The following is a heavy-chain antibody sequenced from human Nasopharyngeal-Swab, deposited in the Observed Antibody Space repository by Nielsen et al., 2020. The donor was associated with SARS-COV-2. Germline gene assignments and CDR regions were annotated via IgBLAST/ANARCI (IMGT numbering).Heavy chain of an antibody. J-gene: IGHJ4*02. CDR2: IYYSGST. Sequence: SETLSLTRTVSGGSISSSSYYWGWIRQPPGKGLEWIGSIYYSGSTYYNPSLKSRVTISVDTSKNQFSLKLSSVTAADTAVYYCARQDTAMVAFDYWGQGTLVTVSS. CDR1: GGSISSSSYY. V-gene: IGHV4-39*01. D-gene: IGHD5-18*01. CDR3: ARQDTAMVAFDY.